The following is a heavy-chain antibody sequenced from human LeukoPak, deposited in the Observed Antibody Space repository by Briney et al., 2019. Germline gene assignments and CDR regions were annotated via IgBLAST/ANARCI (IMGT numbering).Heavy chain of an antibody. V-gene: IGHV4-34*01. D-gene: IGHD3-3*01. CDR1: GGSFSGYY. CDR3: ARGRITIFGVVRPTYYFDY. CDR2: INHSGST. J-gene: IGHJ4*02. Sequence: PSETLSLTCAVYGGSFSGYYWSWIRQPPGKGLEWIGEINHSGSTNYNPSLKSRVTISVDTSKNQFSLKLSSVTAADTAVYYCARGRITIFGVVRPTYYFDYWGQGTLATVSS.